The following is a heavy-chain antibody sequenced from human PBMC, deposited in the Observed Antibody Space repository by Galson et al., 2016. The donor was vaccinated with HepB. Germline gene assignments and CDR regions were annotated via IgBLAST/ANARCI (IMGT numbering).Heavy chain of an antibody. CDR2: IYHSAST. J-gene: IGHJ2*01. V-gene: IGHV4-61*01. CDR3: ARDQGGYFDL. CDR1: GGSVNNYNYY. Sequence: ETLSLTCTVSGGSVNNYNYYWSWIRQPPAKGLEWIGYIYHSASTSYNPSLKSRVTISVDASKNQFSLRLTSVTAADTALYYCARDQGGYFDLWGRGALVTVSS.